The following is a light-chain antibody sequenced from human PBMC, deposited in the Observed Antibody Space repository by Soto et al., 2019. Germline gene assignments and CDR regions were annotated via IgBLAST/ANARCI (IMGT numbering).Light chain of an antibody. Sequence: IVLAQAPAALGDSPVQGANLSCRATQSVSGDLAWYHHKPGQAPRLLIYDASTRALDTPARFAGSGSGTEFTLTISSLQSEDFAVYFCQQYNNWPITFGQGTRLEIK. J-gene: IGKJ5*01. V-gene: IGKV3-15*01. CDR3: QQYNNWPIT. CDR1: QSVSGD. CDR2: DAS.